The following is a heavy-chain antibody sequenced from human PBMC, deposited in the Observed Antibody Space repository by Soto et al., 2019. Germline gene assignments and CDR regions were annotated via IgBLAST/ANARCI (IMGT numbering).Heavy chain of an antibody. CDR2: IIPILGIA. CDR1: GGTFSSYT. J-gene: IGHJ4*02. CDR3: ASALRGGGPMHGLDY. Sequence: QVQLVQSGAEVKKPGSSVKVSCKASGGTFSSYTISWVRQAPGQGLEWMGRIIPILGIANYAQKFQGRVTITADKSTSTAYMEMSSLRSEDTAVYYCASALRGGGPMHGLDYWGQGTLVTVSS. V-gene: IGHV1-69*02. D-gene: IGHD2-15*01.